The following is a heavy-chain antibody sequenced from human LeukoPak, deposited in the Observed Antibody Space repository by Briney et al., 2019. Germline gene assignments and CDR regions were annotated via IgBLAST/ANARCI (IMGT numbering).Heavy chain of an antibody. CDR2: IKQDGSEK. J-gene: IGHJ5*02. CDR3: AREGVGDGGNDNWFDP. D-gene: IGHD4-23*01. Sequence: GGSLRLSCAASGFTFSSYWRSWVRQAPGKGLEGVANIKQDGSEKYYVDSVKGRFTISRDNAKNSLYLQMNSLRAEDTAVYYCAREGVGDGGNDNWFDPWGQGTLVTVSS. V-gene: IGHV3-7*01. CDR1: GFTFSSYW.